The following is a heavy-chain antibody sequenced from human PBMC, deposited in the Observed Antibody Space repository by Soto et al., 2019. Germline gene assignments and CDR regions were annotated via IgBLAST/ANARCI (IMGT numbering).Heavy chain of an antibody. D-gene: IGHD3-22*01. CDR3: ARFGYSTNIGIDY. CDR2: IYYSGST. V-gene: IGHV4-31*03. Sequence: TLSLTCTVSGGSISSGGYYWSWIRQHPGKGLEGIGYIYYSGSTYYNPSLKSRVTISVDTSKNQFSLKLSSVTAADTAVYYCARFGYSTNIGIDYWGQGTLVTVSS. CDR1: GGSISSGGYY. J-gene: IGHJ4*02.